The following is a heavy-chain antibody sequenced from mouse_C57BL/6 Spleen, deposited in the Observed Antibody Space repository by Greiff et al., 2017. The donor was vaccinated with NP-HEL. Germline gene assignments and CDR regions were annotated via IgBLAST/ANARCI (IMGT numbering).Heavy chain of an antibody. D-gene: IGHD4-1*01. J-gene: IGHJ4*01. CDR3: ARGGTGTGNYARDY. CDR2: ISDGGSYT. CDR1: GFTFSSYA. Sequence: EVQLQQSGGGLVKPGGSLKLSCAASGFTFSSYAMSWVRQTPEKRLEWVATISDGGSYTYYPDNVKGRFTISRDNAKNNLYLQMSHLKYEDTAMYYWARGGTGTGNYARDYWGQGTSVTVSS. V-gene: IGHV5-4*01.